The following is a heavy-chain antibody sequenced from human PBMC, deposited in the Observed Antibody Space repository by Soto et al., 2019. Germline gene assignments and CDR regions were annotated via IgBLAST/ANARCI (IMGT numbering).Heavy chain of an antibody. J-gene: IGHJ6*02. D-gene: IGHD3-3*01. V-gene: IGHV3-23*01. CDR2: ISGSGGST. Sequence: GGSLRLSCAASGFTFSSYAMSWVRQAPGKGLEWVSAISGSGGSTYYADSVKGRFTISRDNSKNTLYLQMNSLRAEDTAVYYCAKSKYYDFWSGYAAYYYYGMDVWGQGTTVTVSS. CDR3: AKSKYYDFWSGYAAYYYYGMDV. CDR1: GFTFSSYA.